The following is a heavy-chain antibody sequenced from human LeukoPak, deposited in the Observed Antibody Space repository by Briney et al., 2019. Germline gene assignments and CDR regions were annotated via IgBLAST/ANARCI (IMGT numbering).Heavy chain of an antibody. CDR1: GGSISSYY. Sequence: PSETLSLTCTVSGGSISSYYWSWIRQPPGKGLEWIGYIYTSGSTNYNPSLKSRVTISVDTSKNQFSLKPSSVTAADTAVYYCARHSAYATPFDYWGQGTLVTVSS. CDR3: ARHSAYATPFDY. V-gene: IGHV4-4*09. CDR2: IYTSGST. J-gene: IGHJ4*02. D-gene: IGHD3-10*01.